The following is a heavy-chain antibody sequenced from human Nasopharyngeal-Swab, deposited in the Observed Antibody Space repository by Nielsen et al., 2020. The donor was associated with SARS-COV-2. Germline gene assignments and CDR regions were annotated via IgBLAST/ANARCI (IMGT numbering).Heavy chain of an antibody. V-gene: IGHV3-74*01. CDR2: INTDGSAT. D-gene: IGHD1-7*01. Sequence: GGSLRLSCAASGFTFSSYWSHWVRQAQGKGLVWVLRINTDGSATTYPDSVKARFTIPRESAKNTVYVQMNSLGAEDTAMYYCVRGSGNYYFDYWGQGTPVTVSS. J-gene: IGHJ4*02. CDR3: VRGSGNYYFDY. CDR1: GFTFSSYW.